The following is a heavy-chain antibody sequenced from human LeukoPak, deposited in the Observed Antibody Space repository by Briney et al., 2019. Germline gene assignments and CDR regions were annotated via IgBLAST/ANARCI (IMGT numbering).Heavy chain of an antibody. Sequence: ASVKVSCKASGYTFTAYYMHWVRQAPGQGLEWMGWINPKSGGTNYPQKFQGRVTMTRDTSISTAYMELSRLRSDDTAVYYCAKDGIVVVPAAIDYFDYWGQGTLVTVSS. CDR1: GYTFTAYY. CDR2: INPKSGGT. CDR3: AKDGIVVVPAAIDYFDY. V-gene: IGHV1-2*02. J-gene: IGHJ4*02. D-gene: IGHD2-2*01.